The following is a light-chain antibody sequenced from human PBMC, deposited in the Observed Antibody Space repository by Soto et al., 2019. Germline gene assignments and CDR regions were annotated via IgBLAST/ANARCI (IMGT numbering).Light chain of an antibody. CDR1: QSVSSN. V-gene: IGKV3-15*01. CDR2: GAS. CDR3: QQKKTGPPWP. Sequence: EIVMTQSPGTLSVSPGERATLSCRASQSVSSNLAWFQQKPGQAPRLLIYGASTRATGLPARFSGSGSGTEFTLTISTLQSKVFAVYSCQQKKTGPPWPFAKGTKGK. J-gene: IGKJ1*01.